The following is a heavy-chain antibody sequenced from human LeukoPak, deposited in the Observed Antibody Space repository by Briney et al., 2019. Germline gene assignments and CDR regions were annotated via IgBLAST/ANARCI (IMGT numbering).Heavy chain of an antibody. V-gene: IGHV3-74*01. CDR2: INTNGTVT. J-gene: IGHJ4*02. CDR1: GFTFSKYW. Sequence: GGSLRLSCAASGFTFSKYWMRWVRQAPGKGLESVSRINTNGTVTTYADSVKGRFTVSRDNADNTMFLQMNSVRDEDTAVYYCATKQWLAPPPDSWGQGTPVTVSS. D-gene: IGHD6-19*01. CDR3: ATKQWLAPPPDS.